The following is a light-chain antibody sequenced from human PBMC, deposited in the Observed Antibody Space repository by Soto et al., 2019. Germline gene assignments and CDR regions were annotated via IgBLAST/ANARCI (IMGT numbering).Light chain of an antibody. V-gene: IGLV2-11*01. CDR1: SSDVGDYNY. CDR3: CSYAGSYTYV. J-gene: IGLJ1*01. CDR2: DVS. Sequence: QSVLTQPRSVSGSPGQSVTISCTGTSSDVGDYNYVSWYQQHPGKAPKLMIYDVSKRPSGVPDRFSGSKSGNTASLTISGLQAEDEADYYCCSYAGSYTYVVGTGTKLTVL.